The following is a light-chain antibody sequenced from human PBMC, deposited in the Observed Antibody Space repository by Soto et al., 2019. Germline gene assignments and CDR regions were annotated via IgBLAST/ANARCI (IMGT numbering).Light chain of an antibody. Sequence: DIPMTQSPSSLSASVGDRITITCRASQDIGYFLTWYQQRPGKVPKLIIYSASSLFSGAPSRFSGSGSGTDFTLTIFNLQPDDVATYYYQKYDSVPFTFGPGTRVEIK. CDR2: SAS. V-gene: IGKV1-27*01. CDR3: QKYDSVPFT. J-gene: IGKJ3*01. CDR1: QDIGYF.